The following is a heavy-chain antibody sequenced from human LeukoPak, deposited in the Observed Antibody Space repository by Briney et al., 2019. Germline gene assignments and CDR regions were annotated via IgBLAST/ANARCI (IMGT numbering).Heavy chain of an antibody. Sequence: SETLSLTCTVSGGSITSYYWSWIRQPPGKGLEWIGYVYYSETYNYSPSLKSRVTISVDTSKNQFSLKLSSVTAADTAVYYCARRHYGGNSDWFDPWGQGTLVTVSS. CDR1: GGSITSYY. CDR3: ARRHYGGNSDWFDP. V-gene: IGHV4-59*08. D-gene: IGHD4-23*01. CDR2: VYYSETY. J-gene: IGHJ5*02.